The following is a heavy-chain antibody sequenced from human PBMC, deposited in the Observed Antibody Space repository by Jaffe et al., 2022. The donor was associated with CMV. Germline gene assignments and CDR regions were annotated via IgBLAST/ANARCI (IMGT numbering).Heavy chain of an antibody. CDR1: GFSFSSNV. V-gene: IGHV3-30*18. CDR2: ISHDGIYT. Sequence: QVQLVESGGGVVQPGRSLRISCEAAGFSFSSNVMHWARQVPGKGLEWVARISHDGIYTQYLDSVKGRFLISRDNSKSTVYLQMNSLTTEDTAVYYCAKDLGERWALDYWGPGTLVTVSS. J-gene: IGHJ4*02. D-gene: IGHD3-16*01. CDR3: AKDLGERWALDY.